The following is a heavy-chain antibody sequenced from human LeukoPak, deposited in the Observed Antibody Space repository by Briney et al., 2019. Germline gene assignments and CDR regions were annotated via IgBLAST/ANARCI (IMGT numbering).Heavy chain of an antibody. Sequence: ASVKVSCKASGYSFTNFDINWVRQATGQGLEWMGWMNPSSGNTGYAQNFQGRVTMTRNTSTSTAYMELSSLRSEDTAVYYCARDFCSGGSCSDWFDPWGQGTLVTVSS. V-gene: IGHV1-8*01. D-gene: IGHD2-15*01. J-gene: IGHJ5*02. CDR3: ARDFCSGGSCSDWFDP. CDR1: GYSFTNFD. CDR2: MNPSSGNT.